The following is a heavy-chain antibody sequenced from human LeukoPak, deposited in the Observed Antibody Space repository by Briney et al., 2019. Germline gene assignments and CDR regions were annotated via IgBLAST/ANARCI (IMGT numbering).Heavy chain of an antibody. CDR1: GFTFSSYA. V-gene: IGHV3-23*01. Sequence: PGGSLRLSCAASGFTFSSYAMSWVRQAPGKGLEWFSAVGSDGINTAYADSVKGRFTISRDNSKNTLYLQLSSLRAEDTAVYYCAKGLAAGSQYFDYWGQGTLVTVSS. CDR3: AKGLAAGSQYFDY. D-gene: IGHD6-25*01. CDR2: VGSDGINT. J-gene: IGHJ4*02.